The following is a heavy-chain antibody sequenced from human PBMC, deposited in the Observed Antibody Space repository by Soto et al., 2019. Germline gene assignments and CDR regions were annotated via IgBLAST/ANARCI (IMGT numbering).Heavy chain of an antibody. CDR1: GLSVSDHY. J-gene: IGHJ4*01. CDR3: VSRIPSWVFDY. CDR2: MYAGGDT. D-gene: IGHD2-21*01. V-gene: IGHV3-53*01. Sequence: EVQLVESGGALIQPGGSLRLSCGASGLSVSDHYMGWVRQAQGRGLEWVSVMYAGGDTHYADSVKGRFTISRDKSENTLYLQMNSLRDEDTGVYFCVSRIPSWVFDYWGLGTLVTVSS.